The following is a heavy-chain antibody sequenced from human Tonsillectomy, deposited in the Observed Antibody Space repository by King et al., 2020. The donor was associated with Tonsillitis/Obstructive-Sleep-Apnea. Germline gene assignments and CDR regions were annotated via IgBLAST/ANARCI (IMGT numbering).Heavy chain of an antibody. CDR1: GGSISSYY. CDR2: IYYSGST. D-gene: IGHD5-18*01. Sequence: QLQESGPGLVKPSETLSLTCTVSGGSISSYYWSWIRQPPGKGLEWIGYIYYSGSTNYNPSLKSRVTISVDTSKNQFSLKLGSVTAADPAVYYCARDRTAMGSGWFDPWGQGTLVTVSS. J-gene: IGHJ5*02. CDR3: ARDRTAMGSGWFDP. V-gene: IGHV4-59*01.